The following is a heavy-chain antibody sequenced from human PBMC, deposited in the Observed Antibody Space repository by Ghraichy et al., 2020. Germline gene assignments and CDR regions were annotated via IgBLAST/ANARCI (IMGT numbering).Heavy chain of an antibody. CDR1: GYTFTSYY. D-gene: IGHD2-15*01. Sequence: ASVKVSCKASGYTFTSYYMHWVRQAPGQGLEWMGIINPSGGSTSYAQKFQGRVTMTRDTSTSTVYMELSSLRSEDTAVYYCARGEVVAATRRITRPSFNMDVWGQGTTVTVSS. J-gene: IGHJ6*02. CDR2: INPSGGST. V-gene: IGHV1-46*01. CDR3: ARGEVVAATRRITRPSFNMDV.